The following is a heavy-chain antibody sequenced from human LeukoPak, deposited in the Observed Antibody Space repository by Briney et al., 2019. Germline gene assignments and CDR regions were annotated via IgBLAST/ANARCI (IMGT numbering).Heavy chain of an antibody. D-gene: IGHD2-15*01. V-gene: IGHV4-30-2*01. J-gene: IGHJ4*02. Sequence: SQTLSLTCAVSGGSISSGGYSWTWIRQPPGKGLEWIGYIYHSGSTYYNPSLKSRVTISVDRSKNQFSLKLNSVTAADTAVYYCARGADYCSGGSCYSEGPYYFDYWGQGTLVTVSS. CDR2: IYHSGST. CDR3: ARGADYCSGGSCYSEGPYYFDY. CDR1: GGSISSGGYS.